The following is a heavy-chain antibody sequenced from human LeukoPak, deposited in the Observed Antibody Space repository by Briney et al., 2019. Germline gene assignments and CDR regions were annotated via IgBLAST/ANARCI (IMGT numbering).Heavy chain of an antibody. CDR2: IYSGGST. D-gene: IGHD5-18*01. CDR3: ARGRYNYGISFYFHY. V-gene: IGHV3-66*01. J-gene: IGHJ4*02. Sequence: PGGSLRLSCAASGFSVSSNYMSWVRQAPGKGLEWVSVIYSGGSTYYADSVKGRFTISRDNSKNTLYLQMNSLRAEDTAVYYCARGRYNYGISFYFHYWGQGTLVTVSS. CDR1: GFSVSSNY.